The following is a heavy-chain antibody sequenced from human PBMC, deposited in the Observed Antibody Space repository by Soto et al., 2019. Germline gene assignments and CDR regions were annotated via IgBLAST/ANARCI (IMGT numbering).Heavy chain of an antibody. CDR1: GGTFSSYA. V-gene: IGHV1-69*12. J-gene: IGHJ6*02. Sequence: QVQLVQSGAEVKKPGSSVKVSCKASGGTFSSYAISWVRQAPGQGLEWMGGIIPIFGTANYAQKFQGRVTITADESTSTANMELSSLRSEDTAVYYCAKPSDPSHYYYGMDVWGRGTTVTVSS. CDR2: IIPIFGTA. CDR3: AKPSDPSHYYYGMDV.